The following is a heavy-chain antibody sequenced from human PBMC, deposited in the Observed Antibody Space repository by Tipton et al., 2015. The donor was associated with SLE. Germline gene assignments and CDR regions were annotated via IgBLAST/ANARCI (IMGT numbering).Heavy chain of an antibody. D-gene: IGHD1-20*01. CDR3: ARGPYNWNPFYYYYMDV. Sequence: LRLSCTVSGDSINSGSYFWGWIRQPPGKGLEWIGSIYYSGSTYYNPSLKSRVTISVDTSKNQFSLKLSSVTAADTAVYYCARGPYNWNPFYYYYMDVWGKGTTVTVS. CDR1: GDSINSGSYF. CDR2: IYYSGST. V-gene: IGHV4-39*07. J-gene: IGHJ6*03.